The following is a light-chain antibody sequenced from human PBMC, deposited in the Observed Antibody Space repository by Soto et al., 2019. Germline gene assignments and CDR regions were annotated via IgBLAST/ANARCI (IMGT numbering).Light chain of an antibody. CDR3: CSFAGSSTVV. V-gene: IGLV2-23*01. Sequence: QSVLTQPASVSGSPGQSITISCTGTSSDVGSYNLVSWYQQHPGKAPKLMIYEGSERPSGVSNRFSGSKSGNTASLTISGLQAEDAADYYCCSFAGSSTVVFGGGTKVTVL. CDR1: SSDVGSYNL. J-gene: IGLJ2*01. CDR2: EGS.